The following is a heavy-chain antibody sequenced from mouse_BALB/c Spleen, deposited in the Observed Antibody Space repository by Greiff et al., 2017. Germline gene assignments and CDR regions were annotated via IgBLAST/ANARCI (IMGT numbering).Heavy chain of an antibody. D-gene: IGHD2-4*01. CDR3: TRDFDYDERFDY. Sequence: EVKVEESGGGLVQPGGSMKLSCVASGFTFSNYWMNWVRQSPEKGLEWVAEIRLKSNNYATHYAESVKGRFTISRDDSKSSVYLQMNNLRAEDTGIYYCTRDFDYDERFDYWGQGTTLTVSS. CDR1: GFTFSNYW. CDR2: IRLKSNNYAT. J-gene: IGHJ2*01. V-gene: IGHV6-6*02.